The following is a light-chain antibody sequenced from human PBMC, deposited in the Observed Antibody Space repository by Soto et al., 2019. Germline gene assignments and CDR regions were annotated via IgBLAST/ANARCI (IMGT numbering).Light chain of an antibody. CDR3: SSYTGISTVL. CDR1: SSDVGGYKF. J-gene: IGLJ2*01. CDR2: DVS. V-gene: IGLV2-14*01. Sequence: QSVLTQPASVSGSPGQSITISCTGTSSDVGGYKFVSWYQQPPGKAPKLIIYDVSDRPSGVSNLFSGSKSGNTASLTIAGLQADDEADYYCSSYTGISTVLFGGGTKLTVL.